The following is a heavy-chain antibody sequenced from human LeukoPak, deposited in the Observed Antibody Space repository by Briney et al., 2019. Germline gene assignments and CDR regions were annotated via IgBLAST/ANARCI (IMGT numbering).Heavy chain of an antibody. D-gene: IGHD6-19*01. CDR2: INHSGST. Sequence: SEALSLNWAVCGGSFRCYYRSLIRQPPGKGLELIWEINHSGSTNYNPSLKSRVTISVDTSKNQFSLKLSSVTAADTAVYYCARGGIAVAGTSFDYWGQGTLVTVSS. V-gene: IGHV4-34*01. CDR3: ARGGIAVAGTSFDY. J-gene: IGHJ4*02. CDR1: GGSFRCYY.